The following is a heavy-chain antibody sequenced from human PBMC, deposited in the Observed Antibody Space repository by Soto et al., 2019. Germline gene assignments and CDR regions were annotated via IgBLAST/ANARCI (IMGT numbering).Heavy chain of an antibody. Sequence: SVEVSCKDSGGTLSSYASSWVRQAPGQGLEWMGGIIPIFGTANYAQKFQGRVTITADESTSTAYMELSSLRSEDTAVYYCAREGVDFWSGYYTRKTYSHYYYYGMDVWGQGTTVTVSS. CDR2: IIPIFGTA. CDR1: GGTLSSYA. D-gene: IGHD3-3*01. CDR3: AREGVDFWSGYYTRKTYSHYYYYGMDV. V-gene: IGHV1-69*13. J-gene: IGHJ6*02.